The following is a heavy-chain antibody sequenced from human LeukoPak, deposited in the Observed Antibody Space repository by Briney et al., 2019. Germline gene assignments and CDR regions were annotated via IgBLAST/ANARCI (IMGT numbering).Heavy chain of an antibody. J-gene: IGHJ4*02. D-gene: IGHD3-22*01. V-gene: IGHV1-69*05. CDR1: GGTFSSYA. CDR3: ARDITYYDSSGHRGYYFDY. CDR2: IIPIFGTA. Sequence: ASVKVSCKASGGTFSSYAISWVRQAPGQGLEWMGGIIPIFGTANCAQKFQGRVTITTDESTSTAYMELSSLRSEDTAVYYCARDITYYDSSGHRGYYFDYWGQGTLVTVSS.